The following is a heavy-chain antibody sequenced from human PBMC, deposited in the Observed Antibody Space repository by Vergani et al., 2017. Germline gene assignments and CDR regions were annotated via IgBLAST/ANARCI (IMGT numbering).Heavy chain of an antibody. CDR1: GSSFNTYY. CDR3: ARVMYRDEASTGYRLEGMDI. CDR2: IYSTGST. V-gene: IGHV4-59*13. D-gene: IGHD3-9*01. J-gene: IGHJ6*02. Sequence: QVQLEESGPGLVKPSETLSLTCTVSGSSFNTYYWSWIRQSPGKGLEWIGYIYSTGSTNYNPSLTSRVTMSVDTSKNQFSLKLRSVTAADTAVYFCARVMYRDEASTGYRLEGMDIWGQGTTVTISS.